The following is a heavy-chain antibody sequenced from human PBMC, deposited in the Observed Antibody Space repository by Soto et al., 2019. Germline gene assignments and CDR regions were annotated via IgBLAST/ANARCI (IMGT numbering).Heavy chain of an antibody. CDR3: ARGLIVWFGELSRRGGYYYYMDV. D-gene: IGHD3-10*01. Sequence: QVQLQQWGAGLLKPSETLSLTCAVYGGSFSGYQWTWIRQTPGKGLEWIGEINDTGNINYNPSHKSRVNIFIDTPTKQISLKLSSVTAADTAVYYCARGLIVWFGELSRRGGYYYYMDVWGKGTTVTVSS. CDR1: GGSFSGYQ. V-gene: IGHV4-34*01. CDR2: INDTGNI. J-gene: IGHJ6*03.